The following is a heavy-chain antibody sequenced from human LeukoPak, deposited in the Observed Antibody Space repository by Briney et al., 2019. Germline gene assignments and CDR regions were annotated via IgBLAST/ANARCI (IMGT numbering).Heavy chain of an antibody. Sequence: SETLSLTCTVSGGSISSYYWSWIRQPPGKGLEWIGYIYYSGSTSYNPSLKSRVTISVDTSSNQFSLMLTSVTAADTAVYYCARGTKTGYTGYDWNYWGQGSLVTVSS. D-gene: IGHD5-12*01. V-gene: IGHV4-59*01. CDR2: IYYSGST. J-gene: IGHJ4*02. CDR1: GGSISSYY. CDR3: ARGTKTGYTGYDWNY.